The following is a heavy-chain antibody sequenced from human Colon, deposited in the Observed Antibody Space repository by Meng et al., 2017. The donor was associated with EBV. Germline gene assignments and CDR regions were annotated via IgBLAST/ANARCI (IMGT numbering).Heavy chain of an antibody. CDR1: GGSISSVYW. J-gene: IGHJ4*02. D-gene: IGHD5-18*01. CDR2: IYHSGST. V-gene: IGHV4-4*02. CDR3: ARGGYYSFDY. Sequence: QGQRQASGPGLVKPSETLSLTCAVSGGSISSVYWWTWVRQSPGKGLEWIGEIYHSGSTNYNPSLKSRVTISVDKSKNQFSLKLTSVTAADTAVYYCARGGYYSFDYWGQRTLVTVFS.